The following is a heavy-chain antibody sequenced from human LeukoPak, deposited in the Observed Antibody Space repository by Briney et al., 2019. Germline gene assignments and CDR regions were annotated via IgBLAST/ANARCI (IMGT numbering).Heavy chain of an antibody. CDR1: GYTFTGYY. J-gene: IGHJ4*02. Sequence: ASVKVSCTASGYTFTGYYLHWVRQAPGQGLEWMGWINTNNGVTNYAQNFQGRVTMTRDTSISTAYMELSSLRSDDTAVFYCAREGGTYAFDYWGQGTLVTVSS. V-gene: IGHV1-2*02. D-gene: IGHD1-26*01. CDR3: AREGGTYAFDY. CDR2: INTNNGVT.